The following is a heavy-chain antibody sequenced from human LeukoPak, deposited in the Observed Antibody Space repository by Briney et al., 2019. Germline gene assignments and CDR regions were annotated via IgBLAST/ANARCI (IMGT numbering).Heavy chain of an antibody. D-gene: IGHD3-3*01. CDR1: GYTFTGYY. V-gene: IGHV1-2*02. CDR3: ARLSSYDFWSGYLRRYYYYYYMDV. J-gene: IGHJ6*03. CDR2: INPNSGGT. Sequence: GASVKVSCKASGYTFTGYYMHWVRQAPGQGLEWMGWINPNSGGTNYAQKFQGRVTMTRDTSISTAYMELSRLRSDDTAVYYCARLSSYDFWSGYLRRYYYYYYMDVWGKGTTVTVSS.